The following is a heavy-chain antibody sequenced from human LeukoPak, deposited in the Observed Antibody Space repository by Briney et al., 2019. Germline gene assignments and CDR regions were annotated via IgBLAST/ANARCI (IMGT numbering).Heavy chain of an antibody. CDR1: GGTFSSYA. J-gene: IGHJ4*02. Sequence: ASVTVSCKASGGTFSSYAISWVRQAPGQGLEWMGRIIPILGIANYAQKFQGRVTITADKSTSTAYMELSSLRSEDTAVYYCAREAVDDYRRTTFDYWGQGTLVTVSS. V-gene: IGHV1-69*10. CDR2: IIPILGIA. CDR3: AREAVDDYRRTTFDY. D-gene: IGHD4-11*01.